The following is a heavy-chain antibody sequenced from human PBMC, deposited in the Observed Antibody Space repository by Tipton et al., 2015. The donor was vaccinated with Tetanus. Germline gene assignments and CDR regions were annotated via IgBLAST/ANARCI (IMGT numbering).Heavy chain of an antibody. CDR2: INPSGGST. Sequence: QLVQSGAEVKKPGASVKVSCKASGYTFTSYYMHWVRQAPGQGLEWMGIINPSGGSTSYAQKFQGRVIMTRDTCTSRVCMELSSLRWEDSAVYYCARGGMLARFNFDNWGQGTLVTVSS. CDR1: GYTFTSYY. D-gene: IGHD3-16*01. V-gene: IGHV1-46*01. J-gene: IGHJ4*02. CDR3: ARGGMLARFNFDN.